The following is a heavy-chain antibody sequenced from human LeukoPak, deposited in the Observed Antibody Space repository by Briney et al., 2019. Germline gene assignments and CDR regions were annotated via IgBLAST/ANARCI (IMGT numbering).Heavy chain of an antibody. J-gene: IGHJ4*02. Sequence: SETLSLTCTVSGGSISSSSYYWGWIRQPPGKGLEWIGEINHSGSTNYNPSLKSRVTISVDTSKNQFSLKLSSVTAADTAVYYCARHYYAWWLHYFDYWGQGTLVTVSS. CDR2: INHSGST. CDR1: GGSISSSSYY. CDR3: ARHYYAWWLHYFDY. D-gene: IGHD5-12*01. V-gene: IGHV4-39*01.